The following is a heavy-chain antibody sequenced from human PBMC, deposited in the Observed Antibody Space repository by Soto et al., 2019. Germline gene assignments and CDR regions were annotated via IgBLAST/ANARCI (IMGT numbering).Heavy chain of an antibody. CDR3: ARASDDRRPRMVAGFDY. D-gene: IGHD6-19*01. CDR1: GGTFSSYA. V-gene: IGHV1-69*01. J-gene: IGHJ4*02. CDR2: IIPIFGTA. Sequence: QVQLVQSGAEVKKPGSSVKVSCKASGGTFSSYAISWVRQAPGQGLEWMGGIIPIFGTANYAQKFQGRVTSTADDSTRTAYMELSSLRSEDTAVYYGARASDDRRPRMVAGFDYWGQGTLVTVSS.